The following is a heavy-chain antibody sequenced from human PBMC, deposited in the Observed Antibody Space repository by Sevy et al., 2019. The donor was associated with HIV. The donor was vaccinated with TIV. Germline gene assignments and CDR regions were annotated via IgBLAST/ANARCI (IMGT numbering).Heavy chain of an antibody. J-gene: IGHJ5*02. CDR1: GYTFTGYY. D-gene: IGHD6-13*01. V-gene: IGHV1-2*02. CDR3: AGIAAAGKWADWFYP. CDR2: INPNSGGT. Sequence: GASVKVSCKASGYTFTGYYMHWVRQAPGQGLEWMGWINPNSGGTNYAQKFQGRVTMTRDTSISTAYMELSRLRSDDTAVYYCAGIAAAGKWADWFYPWGQGTLVTVSS.